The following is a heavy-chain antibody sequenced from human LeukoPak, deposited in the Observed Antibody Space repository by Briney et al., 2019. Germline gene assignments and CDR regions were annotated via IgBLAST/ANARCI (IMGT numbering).Heavy chain of an antibody. V-gene: IGHV3-23*01. CDR1: GFTFSSNA. CDR2: ISGSGGST. CDR3: AQERGYSYAFDY. D-gene: IGHD5-18*01. J-gene: IGHJ4*02. Sequence: GGSLRLSCAASGFTFSSNAMSWVRQAPRKGLEWVSAISGSGGSTYYADSVKGRFTISRDNSKNTLYLQMNSLRAEDTAVYYCAQERGYSYAFDYWGQRTLVTVSS.